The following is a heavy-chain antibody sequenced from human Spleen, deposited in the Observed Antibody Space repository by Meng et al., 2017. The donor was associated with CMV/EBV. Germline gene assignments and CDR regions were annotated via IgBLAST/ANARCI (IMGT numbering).Heavy chain of an antibody. V-gene: IGHV3-74*01. CDR3: ARTYGGGGSGY. CDR2: INSDGSST. CDR1: GFTFSSYW. D-gene: IGHD2-15*01. Sequence: CAASGFTFSSYWMHWVRQAPGKGLVWVSRINSDGSSTSYADSVKGRFTISRDNAKNTLYLQMNSLRAEDTAVYYCARTYGGGGSGYWGQGTLVTVSS. J-gene: IGHJ4*02.